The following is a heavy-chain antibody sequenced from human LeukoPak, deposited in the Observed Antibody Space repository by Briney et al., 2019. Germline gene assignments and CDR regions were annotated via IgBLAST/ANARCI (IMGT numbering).Heavy chain of an antibody. CDR2: ISYDGSNK. V-gene: IGHV3-30*18. D-gene: IGHD4-23*01. Sequence: PGGSLRLSCAASGFTFSSYGMHWVRQAPRKGLEWVAVISYDGSNKYYADSVKGRFTISRDNSKNTLYLQMNSLRAEDTAVYYCAKDDNLVTPAYYFDYWGQGTLVTVSS. CDR1: GFTFSSYG. J-gene: IGHJ4*02. CDR3: AKDDNLVTPAYYFDY.